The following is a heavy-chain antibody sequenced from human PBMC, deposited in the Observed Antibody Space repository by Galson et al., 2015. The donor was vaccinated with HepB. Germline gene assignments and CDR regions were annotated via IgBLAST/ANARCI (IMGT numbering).Heavy chain of an antibody. CDR2: INWNGGST. CDR3: ARDGLGIAAAGTFDY. D-gene: IGHD6-13*01. Sequence: SLRLSCAASGFTFDDYGMSWVRQAPGKGLEWVSGINWNGGSTGYADSVKGRFTISRDNAKHSLYLQMNSLRAEDTALYYCARDGLGIAAAGTFDYWGQGTLVTVSS. V-gene: IGHV3-20*04. CDR1: GFTFDDYG. J-gene: IGHJ4*02.